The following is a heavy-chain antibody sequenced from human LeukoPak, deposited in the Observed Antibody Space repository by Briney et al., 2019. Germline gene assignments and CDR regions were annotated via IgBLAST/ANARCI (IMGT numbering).Heavy chain of an antibody. CDR1: GFTFSSHW. Sequence: GGSLRLSCAASGFTFSSHWMHWVRQAPGKGLVWVSRINSDGSSISYADSVKGRFTISRDNAKNTLYLQMNSLRAEDTAVYYCAKDGSKYYDFWSGYSPLVAPFDYWGQGTLVTVSS. CDR2: INSDGSSI. V-gene: IGHV3-74*01. CDR3: AKDGSKYYDFWSGYSPLVAPFDY. J-gene: IGHJ4*02. D-gene: IGHD3-3*01.